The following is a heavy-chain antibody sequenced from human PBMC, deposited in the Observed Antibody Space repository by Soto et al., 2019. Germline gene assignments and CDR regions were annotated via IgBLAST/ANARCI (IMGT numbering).Heavy chain of an antibody. J-gene: IGHJ6*02. Sequence: SETLSLTCTVSGGSISSGDYYWSWIRQPPGKGLEWIGYIYYSGSTYYNPSLKSRVTISVDTSKNQFSLKLSSVTAADTAVYYCARYCSSTSCYRLGMDVWGQGTMVTVSS. D-gene: IGHD2-2*02. CDR3: ARYCSSTSCYRLGMDV. CDR2: IYYSGST. V-gene: IGHV4-30-4*02. CDR1: GGSISSGDYY.